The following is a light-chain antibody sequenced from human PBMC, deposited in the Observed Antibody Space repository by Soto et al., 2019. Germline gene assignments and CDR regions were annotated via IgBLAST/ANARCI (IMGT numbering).Light chain of an antibody. CDR2: GNN. Sequence: QSVLTQPPSVSGAPGQRVTISCAGSTSNIGAGSDAHWYQQVPGTAPKLLISGNNNRPSGVPDRFSGSKSGTSASLAITVLQAEDEADYYCQSYDSRLNVYVFGTGTKLTVL. CDR3: QSYDSRLNVYV. CDR1: TSNIGAGSD. V-gene: IGLV1-40*01. J-gene: IGLJ1*01.